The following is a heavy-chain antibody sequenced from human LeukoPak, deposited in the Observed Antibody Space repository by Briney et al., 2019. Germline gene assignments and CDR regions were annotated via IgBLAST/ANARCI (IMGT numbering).Heavy chain of an antibody. J-gene: IGHJ6*03. D-gene: IGHD1-1*01. V-gene: IGHV3-48*03. CDR2: ISSSGSTI. CDR1: GFTFSSYE. CDR3: AAGTTGIDYYYYMDV. Sequence: GGSLRLSCAASGFTFSSYEMNWVRQAPGKGLEWVSYISSSGSTIYYADSVKGRFTISRDNAKNSLYLQMNSLRAEDTAVYYCAAGTTGIDYYYYMDVWGKGTTVTVSS.